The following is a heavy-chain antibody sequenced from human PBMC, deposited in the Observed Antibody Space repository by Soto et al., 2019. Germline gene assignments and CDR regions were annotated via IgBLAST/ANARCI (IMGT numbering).Heavy chain of an antibody. D-gene: IGHD3-22*01. CDR2: IIPIFGTA. J-gene: IGHJ4*02. CDR1: GGTFSSYA. V-gene: IGHV1-69*01. CDR3: ARGWGRYYDSSGYYRTFAY. Sequence: QVQLVQSGAEVKKPGSSVKVSCKASGGTFSSYAISWVRQAPGQGLEWMGGIIPIFGTANYAQKFQGRVTITADESTSTAYMELSSLRSEDTAVYYCARGWGRYYDSSGYYRTFAYWGQGTLVTVSS.